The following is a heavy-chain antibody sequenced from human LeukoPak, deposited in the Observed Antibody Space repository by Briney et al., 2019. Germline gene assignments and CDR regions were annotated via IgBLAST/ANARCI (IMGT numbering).Heavy chain of an antibody. CDR3: ARRLSYYDSSGLYPKSDPFDI. V-gene: IGHV5-51*01. CDR2: IYPSDSDT. CDR1: GYXFIGYW. J-gene: IGHJ3*02. Sequence: GESLKISCNASGYXFIGYWICWVRQMPGQGLEWMGIIYPSDSDTRYSPSFQGQVTISADKSINIAYLQWNSLKASDTAMYYCARRLSYYDSSGLYPKSDPFDIWGQGTMLTVSS. D-gene: IGHD3-22*01.